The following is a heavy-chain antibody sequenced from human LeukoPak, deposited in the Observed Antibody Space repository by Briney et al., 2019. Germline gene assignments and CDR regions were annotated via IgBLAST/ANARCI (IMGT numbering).Heavy chain of an antibody. CDR2: IDSSSSHI. V-gene: IGHV3-21*01. D-gene: IGHD5-24*01. Sequence: GGPLRLSCAASGFPFSIHSMSWVRQAPGKGLEWVSSIDSSSSHIYYADSMKGRFTISRDNAKNSLFLQMNSLRAEDTAVYYCTRDFRTQLDGYSPPYHFDYGGQGAQVTVSS. J-gene: IGHJ4*02. CDR3: TRDFRTQLDGYSPPYHFDY. CDR1: GFPFSIHS.